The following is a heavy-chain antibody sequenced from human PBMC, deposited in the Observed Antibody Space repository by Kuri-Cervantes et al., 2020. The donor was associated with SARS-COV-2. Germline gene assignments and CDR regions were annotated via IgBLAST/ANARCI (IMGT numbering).Heavy chain of an antibody. CDR2: IYHSGST. J-gene: IGHJ2*01. Sequence: LRLSCAASGFTFDDYGMSWVRQAPGKGLEWIGYIYHSGSTYYNPSLKSRVTISVDRSKNQFSLKLSSVTAADTAVYYCARGRHSSGRRGDWYFDLWGRGTLVTVSS. CDR1: GFTFDDYG. D-gene: IGHD6-19*01. CDR3: ARGRHSSGRRGDWYFDL. V-gene: IGHV4-30-2*01.